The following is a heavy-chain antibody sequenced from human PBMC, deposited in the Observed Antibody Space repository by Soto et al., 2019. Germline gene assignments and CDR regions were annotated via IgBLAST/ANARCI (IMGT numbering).Heavy chain of an antibody. CDR3: AHRGGSYLGFDY. J-gene: IGHJ4*02. CDR1: GFSLSTSGVG. Sequence: QITLKESGPTLVKPTQTLTLTCTFSGFSLSTSGVGVGWIRQPPGKALEWLALIYWNDDKRYSPSLKSRLTITKDTSKNQVVLTMTNMDPVDTATYYCAHRGGSYLGFDYWGQGTLVTVSS. V-gene: IGHV2-5*01. CDR2: IYWNDDK. D-gene: IGHD1-26*01.